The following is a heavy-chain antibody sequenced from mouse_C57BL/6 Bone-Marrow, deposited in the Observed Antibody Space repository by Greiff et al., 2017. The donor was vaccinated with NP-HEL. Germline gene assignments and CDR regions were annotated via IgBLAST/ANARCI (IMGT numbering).Heavy chain of an antibody. Sequence: QVQLQQPGAELVKPGASVKMSCKASGYTFTSYRITWVKQRPGQGLEWIGDIYPGSGSTNYNEKFKSKATLTVDTSSSTAYMQLSSLTSEDSAVYYCARSSNWDWYFDVWGTGTTVTVSS. V-gene: IGHV1-55*01. D-gene: IGHD4-1*01. J-gene: IGHJ1*03. CDR2: IYPGSGST. CDR3: ARSSNWDWYFDV. CDR1: GYTFTSYR.